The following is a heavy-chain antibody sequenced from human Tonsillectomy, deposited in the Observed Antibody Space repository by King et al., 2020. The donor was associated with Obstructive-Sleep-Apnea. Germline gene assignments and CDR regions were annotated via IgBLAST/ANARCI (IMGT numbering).Heavy chain of an antibody. V-gene: IGHV3-49*03. CDR2: ARSKAYGGTT. CDR3: TSAGRYCSSTSCLYFDY. CDR1: GFTFGDYA. J-gene: IGHJ4*02. D-gene: IGHD2-2*01. Sequence: VQLVESGGGLVQPGRSLRLSCTASGFTFGDYAVSWFRQAPGKGLEWVGLARSKAYGGTTEYAASVKGRFTISRDDSKSIAYLQMNSLKTEDTAVYYCTSAGRYCSSTSCLYFDYWGQGTLVTVSS.